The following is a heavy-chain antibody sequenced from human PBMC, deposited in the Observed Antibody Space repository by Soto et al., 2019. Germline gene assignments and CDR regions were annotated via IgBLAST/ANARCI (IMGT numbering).Heavy chain of an antibody. Sequence: GGSLRLSCAASGFTVSSNYMSLVRQAPGKGLEWVSVIYSGGSTYYADSVKGRFTISRDNSKNTLYLQMNSLRAEDTAVYYCARGAITMVGTRRSYFDYWGQGTLVTVSS. CDR3: ARGAITMVGTRRSYFDY. J-gene: IGHJ4*02. CDR2: IYSGGST. D-gene: IGHD3-10*02. V-gene: IGHV3-66*01. CDR1: GFTVSSNY.